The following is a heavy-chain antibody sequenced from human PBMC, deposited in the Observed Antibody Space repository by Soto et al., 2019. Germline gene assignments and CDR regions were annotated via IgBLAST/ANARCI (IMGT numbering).Heavy chain of an antibody. CDR2: ISGSGGST. CDR1: GFTFSSYA. J-gene: IGHJ5*01. D-gene: IGHD5-18*01. CDR3: AKAKRVYSYGWVFYS. Sequence: EVQLLESGGGLVQPGGSLRLSCAASGFTFSSYAMSWVRQAPGKGLEWVSAISGSGGSTYYADSVKGRFTISRDNSKNTQYLQMNSLRAEDTAVYYCAKAKRVYSYGWVFYSWGQGTLVTVSS. V-gene: IGHV3-23*01.